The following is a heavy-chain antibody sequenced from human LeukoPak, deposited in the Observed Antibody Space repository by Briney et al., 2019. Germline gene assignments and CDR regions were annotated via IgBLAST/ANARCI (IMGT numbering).Heavy chain of an antibody. J-gene: IGHJ4*02. D-gene: IGHD6-19*01. CDR2: IYYSGST. Sequence: KPSETLSLTCTVSGGSISGSRYYWGWIRQPPGKGLEWIGSIYYSGSTYYNPSLKSRVTISVDTSKNQFSLKLSSVTAADTAVYYCARDGSSSGLDYWGQGTLVTVSS. CDR3: ARDGSSSGLDY. V-gene: IGHV4-39*07. CDR1: GGSISGSRYY.